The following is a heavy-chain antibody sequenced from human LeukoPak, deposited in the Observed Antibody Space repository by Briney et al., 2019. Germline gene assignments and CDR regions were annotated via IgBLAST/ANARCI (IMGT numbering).Heavy chain of an antibody. J-gene: IGHJ4*02. CDR2: IFYSGNT. CDR3: ATSPYSVVPAARPTFDY. V-gene: IGHV4-39*01. CDR1: GGSISSSNDY. D-gene: IGHD2-2*02. Sequence: PSETLSLTCIVSGGSISSSNDYWGWIRQPPGKGLEWIGSIFYSGNTYYNPSLKSRITVSVDTSKNQFSLKLSSVTAAGTAVYYCATSPYSVVPAARPTFDYWGQGTLVTVSS.